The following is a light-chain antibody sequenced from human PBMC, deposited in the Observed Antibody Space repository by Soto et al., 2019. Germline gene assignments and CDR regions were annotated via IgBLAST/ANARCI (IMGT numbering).Light chain of an antibody. CDR1: SSDIGSNS. CDR3: AAWSDSLKGWV. J-gene: IGLJ3*02. CDR2: AND. Sequence: QSVLTQPPSASGTPGQRVTIPCSGSSSDIGSNSVNWYQQLPGAAPRLLIYANDHRPSGVPDRFSASKSGTSASLAISGVRSEDEAVYYCAAWSDSLKGWVFGGGTKLTVL. V-gene: IGLV1-44*01.